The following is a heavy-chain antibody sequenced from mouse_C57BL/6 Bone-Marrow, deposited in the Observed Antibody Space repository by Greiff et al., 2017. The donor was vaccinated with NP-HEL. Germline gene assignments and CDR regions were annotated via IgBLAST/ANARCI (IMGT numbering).Heavy chain of an antibody. CDR3: ARGITTVVATPYYAMDY. V-gene: IGHV1-26*01. Sequence: VQLQQSGPELVKPGASVKISCKASGYTFTDYYMNWVKQSHGKSLEWIGDINPNNGGTSYNQKFKGKATLTVDKSSSTAYMELRSLTSEDSAVYYCARGITTVVATPYYAMDYWGQGTSVTVSS. CDR2: INPNNGGT. J-gene: IGHJ4*01. D-gene: IGHD1-1*01. CDR1: GYTFTDYY.